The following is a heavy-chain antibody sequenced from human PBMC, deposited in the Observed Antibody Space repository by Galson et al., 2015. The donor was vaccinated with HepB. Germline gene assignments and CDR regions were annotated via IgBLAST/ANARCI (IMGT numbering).Heavy chain of an antibody. CDR3: AKDLSSGYYYFGVGAFDI. D-gene: IGHD3-22*01. CDR1: GFTFDDYT. Sequence: SLRLSCAASGFTFDDYTMHWVRQAPGKGLEWVSLISWDGGSTYYADSVKGRFTISRDNSKNSLYLQMNSLRTEDTALYYCAKDLSSGYYYFGVGAFDIWGQGTMVTVSP. J-gene: IGHJ3*02. CDR2: ISWDGGST. V-gene: IGHV3-43*01.